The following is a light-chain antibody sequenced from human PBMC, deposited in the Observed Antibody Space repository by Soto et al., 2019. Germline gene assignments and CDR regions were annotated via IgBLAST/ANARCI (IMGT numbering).Light chain of an antibody. CDR1: QSISKY. V-gene: IGKV1-39*01. CDR3: QQYNNWPRT. J-gene: IGKJ1*01. CDR2: ASS. Sequence: DIQMTQTPFSLSASVGDRVTITCRASQSISKYLIWYQLKPGKAPKLLIYASSSLQSGVPSRFSGSGSGTDFTLTISSLQSEDFAVYYCQQYNNWPRTFGQGTKVDIK.